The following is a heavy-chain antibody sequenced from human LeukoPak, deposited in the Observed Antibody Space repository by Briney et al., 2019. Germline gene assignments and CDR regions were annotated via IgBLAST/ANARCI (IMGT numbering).Heavy chain of an antibody. CDR1: GDSVSSNRAA. D-gene: IGHD3-3*01. V-gene: IGHV6-1*01. CDR3: ARQGFRRFDP. CDR2: TYYTSKWYN. Sequence: SQTLSLTCANSGDSVSSNRAAWNWFRQSPSRGLEWLGRTYYTSKWYNDYAVSVKSRITVNPDTSKNQFSLHLNSVTPEDTAVYYCARQGFRRFDPWGQGTLVTVSS. J-gene: IGHJ5*02.